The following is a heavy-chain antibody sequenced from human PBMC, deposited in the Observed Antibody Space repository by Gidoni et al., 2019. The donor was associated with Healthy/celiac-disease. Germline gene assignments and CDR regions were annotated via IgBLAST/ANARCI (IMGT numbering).Heavy chain of an antibody. CDR3: ARDGEAYWGGDCSNGMDV. V-gene: IGHV1-2*02. Sequence: VQLVQSGAEVPKPGASVKVSCTASGSTFPGSYMHWVRQAPGQGLEWMGWIKPNSGGTNYAQKFQGRVTMTRETSISTAYMELSRLRSDDTAVYYGARDGEAYWGGDCSNGMDVWGQGTTVTVSS. J-gene: IGHJ6*02. D-gene: IGHD2-21*02. CDR1: GSTFPGSY. CDR2: IKPNSGGT.